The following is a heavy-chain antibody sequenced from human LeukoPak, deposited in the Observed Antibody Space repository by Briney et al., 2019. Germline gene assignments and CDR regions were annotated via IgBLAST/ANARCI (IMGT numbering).Heavy chain of an antibody. D-gene: IGHD4-11*01. CDR1: GGTFSSYA. CDR2: IMPIFGTA. CDR3: AREEVPMTTVPNYYYYYGMDV. V-gene: IGHV1-69*13. Sequence: GASVKVSCKASGGTFSSYAISWVRQAPGQGLEWMGGIMPIFGTANYAQKFQGRVTITADESTSTAYMELSSLRSEDTAVYYCAREEVPMTTVPNYYYYYGMDVWGQGTTVTVSS. J-gene: IGHJ6*02.